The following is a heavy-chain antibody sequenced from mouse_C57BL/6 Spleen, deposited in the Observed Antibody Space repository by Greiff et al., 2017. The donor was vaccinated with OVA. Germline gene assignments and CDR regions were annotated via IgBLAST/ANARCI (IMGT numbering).Heavy chain of an antibody. CDR3: ARRAGWYYGSSSYYAMDY. D-gene: IGHD1-1*01. J-gene: IGHJ4*01. V-gene: IGHV8-12*01. Sequence: QVQLKESGPGILQSSQTLSLTCSFSGFSLSTSGMGVSWIRQPSGKGLEWLAHIYWDDDKRYNPSLKSRLTISKDTSRNQVFLKITSVDTADTATYYCARRAGWYYGSSSYYAMDYWGQGTSVTVSS. CDR2: IYWDDDK. CDR1: GFSLSTSGMG.